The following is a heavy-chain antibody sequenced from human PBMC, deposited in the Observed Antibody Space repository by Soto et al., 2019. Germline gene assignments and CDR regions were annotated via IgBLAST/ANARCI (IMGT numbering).Heavy chain of an antibody. V-gene: IGHV1-69*01. CDR3: ARVLFSSWSIYCFYGMDV. Sequence: QVQLVKSGAEVKKPGSSVKVSCKASGGTFRSYAIIWVRQAAGQGLEWMGGIVPIFGTANYAQKFKGRVTITANESTSTAYMELSSLRSEDTAVYYCARVLFSSWSIYCFYGMDVWGPGTTVPLSS. CDR1: GGTFRSYA. D-gene: IGHD6-13*01. J-gene: IGHJ6*02. CDR2: IVPIFGTA.